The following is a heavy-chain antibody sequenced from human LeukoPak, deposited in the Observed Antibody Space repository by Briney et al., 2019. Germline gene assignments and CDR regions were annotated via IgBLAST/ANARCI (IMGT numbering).Heavy chain of an antibody. D-gene: IGHD6-13*01. CDR3: AKETYSSSWYVRFDP. Sequence: HPGGSLRLSCAASGFTFSSYAMSWVRQAAGEGLEWVSAISGTGGSTYYADSVKGRFTISRDNSKNTLYLQMNSVRAEDTAVYYCAKETYSSSWYVRFDPWGQGTLVTVSS. J-gene: IGHJ5*02. CDR1: GFTFSSYA. V-gene: IGHV3-23*01. CDR2: ISGTGGST.